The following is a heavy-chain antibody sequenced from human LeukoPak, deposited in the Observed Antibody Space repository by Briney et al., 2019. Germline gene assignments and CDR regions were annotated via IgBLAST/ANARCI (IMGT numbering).Heavy chain of an antibody. D-gene: IGHD2-2*01. V-gene: IGHV3-21*01. J-gene: IGHJ4*02. CDR2: ISSSSSYI. CDR1: GFTFSSYS. Sequence: GGSLRLSCAASGFTFSSYSMNWVRQAPGKGREWVSSISSSSSYIYYADSVKGRFTISRDNAKNSLYLQMNSLRAEDTAVYYCARVLTRTDQPLPYWGQGTLVTVSS. CDR3: ARVLTRTDQPLPY.